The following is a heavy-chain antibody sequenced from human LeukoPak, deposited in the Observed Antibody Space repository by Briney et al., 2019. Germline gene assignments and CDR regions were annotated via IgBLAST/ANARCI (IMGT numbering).Heavy chain of an antibody. V-gene: IGHV3-53*01. CDR1: GFTVSSNY. Sequence: GGSLRLSCAASGFTVSSNYMSWVRQAPGKGLEWVSVIYSGGSTYYADSVKGRFTISRDNSKNTLYLQMNSLRAEDTAVYYCAGDQGTTVTTSDDDAFDIWGQGTMVTVSS. CDR2: IYSGGST. CDR3: AGDQGTTVTTSDDDAFDI. D-gene: IGHD4-17*01. J-gene: IGHJ3*02.